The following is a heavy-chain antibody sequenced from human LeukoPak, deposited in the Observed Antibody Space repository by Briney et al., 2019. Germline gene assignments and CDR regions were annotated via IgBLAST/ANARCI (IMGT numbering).Heavy chain of an antibody. V-gene: IGHV4-59*01. CDR3: ARGFYSPHH. J-gene: IGHJ5*02. CDR2: IYYSGST. Sequence: PSETLSLTCTVSGGSISSDYRSWIRQSPGKGLEWIGYIYYSGSTYYNPSLKSRVTISVDTSKNQFSLKLTSVTAADTAVYYCARGFYSPHHWGQGTLVTVSS. D-gene: IGHD4-11*01. CDR1: GGSISSDY.